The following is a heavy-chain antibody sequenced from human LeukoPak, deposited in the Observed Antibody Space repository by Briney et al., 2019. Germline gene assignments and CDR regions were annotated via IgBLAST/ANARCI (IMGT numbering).Heavy chain of an antibody. CDR2: IYSTGSP. D-gene: IGHD3-10*01. V-gene: IGHV4-59*11. CDR1: DDYFSTHY. CDR3: ARTSRHFYGSGSNLTPWPDGMDV. J-gene: IGHJ6*02. Sequence: PSETLSLTCSVSDDYFSTHYWTWIRQPPGKGLEWIGYIYSTGSPNYNASLKSRVAISVDTSQNQFSLKLSSVTAADTAVYYCARTSRHFYGSGSNLTPWPDGMDVWGQGTTVTVSS.